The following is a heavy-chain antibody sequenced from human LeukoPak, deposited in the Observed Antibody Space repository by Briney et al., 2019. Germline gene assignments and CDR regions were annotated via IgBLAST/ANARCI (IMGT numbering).Heavy chain of an antibody. CDR2: ITISSNFI. J-gene: IGHJ6*02. D-gene: IGHD3-9*01. Sequence: GGSLRLSCAASGCSLSSYSMNWVRQAPGKGLEWVSSITISSNFIYYADSVKGRFTISRDNAKSSLFLQMNSLRAEDTAVYFCARDGHGDGFLTGYSYFGMDVWGQGTTVTVSS. CDR3: ARDGHGDGFLTGYSYFGMDV. V-gene: IGHV3-21*01. CDR1: GCSLSSYS.